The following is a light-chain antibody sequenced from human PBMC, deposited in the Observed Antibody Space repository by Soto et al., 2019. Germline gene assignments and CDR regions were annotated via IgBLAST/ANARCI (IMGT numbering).Light chain of an antibody. Sequence: EIVLTQSPGTLSLSPGERATLSCRASQTISSRYLAWYQQKPGQAPRLLIYGVSGRPTGIPDRFSGSGSGTDFTLTISRLEPEDFAVYYCHQYGYSPPWTFGQGTKVEIK. J-gene: IGKJ1*01. CDR2: GVS. CDR1: QTISSRY. CDR3: HQYGYSPPWT. V-gene: IGKV3-20*01.